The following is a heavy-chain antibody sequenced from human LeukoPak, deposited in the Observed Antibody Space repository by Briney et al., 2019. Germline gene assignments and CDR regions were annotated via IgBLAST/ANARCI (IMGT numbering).Heavy chain of an antibody. V-gene: IGHV4-59*01. CDR3: ASGYTYGWYYFDY. J-gene: IGHJ4*02. CDR1: GGSINSYY. CDR2: IYYSGST. Sequence: SETLSLTCTVSGGSINSYYWSWLRQPPGKGLEWIGYIYYSGSTNYNPSLKSRVTISVDTSKTQFSLKLSSVTAADTAVYYCASGYTYGWYYFDYWGQGTLVTVSS. D-gene: IGHD5-18*01.